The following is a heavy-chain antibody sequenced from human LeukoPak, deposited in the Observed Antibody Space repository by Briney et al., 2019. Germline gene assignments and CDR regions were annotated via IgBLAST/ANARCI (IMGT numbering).Heavy chain of an antibody. CDR1: GYTFTSYD. J-gene: IGHJ4*02. D-gene: IGHD7-27*01. Sequence: ASVKVSFKXSGYTFTSYDINWVRQATGQGLERMGWMNPNSGNTGYAQKFQGRVTMTRNTSISTAYMELSSLRSEDTAVYYCARGAGDLFDYWGQGTLVTVSS. V-gene: IGHV1-8*01. CDR2: MNPNSGNT. CDR3: ARGAGDLFDY.